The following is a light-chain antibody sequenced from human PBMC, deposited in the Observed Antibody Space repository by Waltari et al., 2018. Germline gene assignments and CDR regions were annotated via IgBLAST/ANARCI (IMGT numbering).Light chain of an antibody. V-gene: IGKV1-9*01. CDR3: QQPIRFPTFT. Sequence: DSQLTQSPSFLSTFIGARVTITCRASQDISSHLAWWQQQPGKAPRPLVYGESTLHSGVPSTFSGTGSGTEFTLTIYNLQPEDFATYYGQQPIRFPTFTFGQGTKLQIE. CDR2: GES. CDR1: QDISSH. J-gene: IGKJ2*01.